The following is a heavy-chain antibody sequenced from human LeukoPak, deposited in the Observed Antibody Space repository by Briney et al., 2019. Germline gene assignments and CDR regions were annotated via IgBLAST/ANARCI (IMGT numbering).Heavy chain of an antibody. CDR1: GFTFGDYA. CDR2: IRSKAYGGTT. CDR3: SRVGTYCSGTRCYRRWFDP. V-gene: IGHV3-49*04. J-gene: IGHJ5*02. D-gene: IGHD2-2*02. Sequence: PGGSLRLSCTASGFTFGDYAMNWVRQAPGKGLEWVGFIRSKAYGGTTEYAASVKGRFTISRDDSKSIAYLQMNSLKTEDTAVYYCSRVGTYCSGTRCYRRWFDPWGQGTLVTVSS.